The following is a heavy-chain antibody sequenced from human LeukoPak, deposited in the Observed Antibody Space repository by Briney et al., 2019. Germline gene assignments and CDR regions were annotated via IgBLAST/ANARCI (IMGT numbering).Heavy chain of an antibody. CDR2: ISNSSTTI. Sequence: GGSLRLSCAASGLTFSDYYMNWIRQAPGKGLEWVSYISNSSTTIYYADSVKGRFTLSRDNSKNTLYLQMNSLRAEDTAVYYCANRFSYGPNEYFDYWGQGTLVTVSS. D-gene: IGHD5-18*01. J-gene: IGHJ4*02. CDR3: ANRFSYGPNEYFDY. CDR1: GLTFSDYY. V-gene: IGHV3-11*01.